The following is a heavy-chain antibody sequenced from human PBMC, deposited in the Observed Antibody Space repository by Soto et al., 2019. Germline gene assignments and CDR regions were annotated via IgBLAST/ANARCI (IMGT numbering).Heavy chain of an antibody. CDR3: AKASAAVAYYYYYMDV. Sequence: SLRLSYAASGFTFSEYAMHWLRQATGKGLKRVTGNSWKSSSIGYAESEKGRFTISRDNAKNSLYLQMNSLRSEVTALYYCAKASAAVAYYYYYMDVWGKGT. CDR1: GFTFSEYA. V-gene: IGHV3-9*01. D-gene: IGHD6-19*01. J-gene: IGHJ6*03. CDR2: NSWKSSSI.